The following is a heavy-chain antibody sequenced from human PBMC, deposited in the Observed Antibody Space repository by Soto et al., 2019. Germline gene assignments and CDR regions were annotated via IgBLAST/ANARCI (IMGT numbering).Heavy chain of an antibody. CDR3: ARQIYDSDTGPNCQYYFDS. CDR1: GYSFAGYW. Sequence: GESLKISCQGSGYSFAGYWITWVRQEPGKGLEWMGRIDPSDSQTYYSPSFRGHVTISATKSITTVFLQWSSLRASDTAMYYCARQIYDSDTGPNCQYYFDSWGQGTPVTVSS. CDR2: IDPSDSQT. J-gene: IGHJ4*02. D-gene: IGHD3-22*01. V-gene: IGHV5-10-1*01.